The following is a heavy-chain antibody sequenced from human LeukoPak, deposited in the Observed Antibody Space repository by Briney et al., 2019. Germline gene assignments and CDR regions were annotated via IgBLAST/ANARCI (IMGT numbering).Heavy chain of an antibody. J-gene: IGHJ3*02. D-gene: IGHD6-19*01. CDR3: ARAQYSSGLYGDAFDI. CDR1: VFTFSSYE. CDR2: ISSSGSTI. V-gene: IGHV3-48*03. Sequence: PGESLRLSCAASVFTFSSYEMNWVPQAPGKGLEWVSYISSSGSTIYYADSVKGRFTISRDNAKNSLYLQMNSLRAEDTGVYYCARAQYSSGLYGDAFDIWGQGTMVTVSS.